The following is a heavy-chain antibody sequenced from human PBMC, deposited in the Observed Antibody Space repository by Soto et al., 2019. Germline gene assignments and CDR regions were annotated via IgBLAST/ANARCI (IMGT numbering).Heavy chain of an antibody. CDR3: AAKTGSGSRYFYYYYYGMDV. Sequence: SVKVSCKASGFTFTSSAVQWVRQARGQRLEWIGWIVVGSGNTNYAQKFQERVTITRDMSTSTAYMELSSLRSEDTAVYYCAAKTGSGSRYFYYYYYGMDVWGQGTKVTVSS. J-gene: IGHJ6*02. D-gene: IGHD2-15*01. CDR1: GFTFTSSA. V-gene: IGHV1-58*01. CDR2: IVVGSGNT.